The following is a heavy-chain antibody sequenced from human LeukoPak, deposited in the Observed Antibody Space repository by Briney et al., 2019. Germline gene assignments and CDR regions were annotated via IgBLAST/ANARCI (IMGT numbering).Heavy chain of an antibody. V-gene: IGHV3-53*01. J-gene: IGHJ4*02. D-gene: IGHD3-22*01. CDR1: GFTVSSYY. CDR2: IYRGGST. Sequence: SGGSLRLSCAASGFTVSSYYMSWVRQAPGKGLEWVSIIYRGGSTHYSDSVKGRFTISRDNSKNTLYLQINSLRAEDTAVYYCARGLNTYDSSGFYLFWGQGTLVTVSS. CDR3: ARGLNTYDSSGFYLF.